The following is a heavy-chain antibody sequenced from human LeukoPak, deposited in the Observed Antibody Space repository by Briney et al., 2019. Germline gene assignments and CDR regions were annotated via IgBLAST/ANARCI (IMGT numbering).Heavy chain of an antibody. CDR2: ITGNSTYI. CDR1: GFTFSTYT. V-gene: IGHV3-21*01. Sequence: PGGSLRLSCAASGFTFSTYTINWVRQAPGKGLEWVSSITGNSTYIFYADSVKGRFTVSRDNAKNTLFLQMNSLRGEDTAVYYCAREAGYCSSTSCEEEYYYFYMDVWGKGTTVTVSS. J-gene: IGHJ6*03. D-gene: IGHD2-2*03. CDR3: AREAGYCSSTSCEEEYYYFYMDV.